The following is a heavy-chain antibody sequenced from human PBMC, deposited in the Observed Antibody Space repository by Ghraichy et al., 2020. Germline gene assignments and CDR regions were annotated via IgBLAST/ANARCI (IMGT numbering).Heavy chain of an antibody. J-gene: IGHJ4*02. CDR1: GDSISSGSYH. D-gene: IGHD3-22*01. CDR2: FYTGGST. CDR3: ARGELDYYDSNAYTTVDY. V-gene: IGHV4-61*02. Sequence: SETLSLTCTVSGDSISSGSYHWSWIRQPAGKGLEWLRRFYTGGSTNYNPSLKGRVTMSVDTSKNQFSLKLYSVTAADTAVYYCARGELDYYDSNAYTTVDYWGQGTLVTVSS.